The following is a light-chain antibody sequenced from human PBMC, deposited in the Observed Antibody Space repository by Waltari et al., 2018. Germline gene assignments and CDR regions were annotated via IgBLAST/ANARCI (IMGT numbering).Light chain of an antibody. CDR3: MQDLQTPWT. Sequence: DIVITQSPLSLPVTPGEPASISCRSSQSLLHSNGTTYVEWFLPKPGQSPQLLIYLTSRRASGVPDRCIGSGSGTDFTLKISRVEAEDVGIYYCMQDLQTPWTFGQGTRVEIK. CDR1: QSLLHSNGTTY. J-gene: IGKJ1*01. V-gene: IGKV2-28*01. CDR2: LTS.